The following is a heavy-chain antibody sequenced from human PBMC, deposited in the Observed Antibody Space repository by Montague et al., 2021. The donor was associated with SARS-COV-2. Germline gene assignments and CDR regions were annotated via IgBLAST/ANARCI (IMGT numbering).Heavy chain of an antibody. Sequence: SETLSLTCAVHGGSFSGYYWNWIRQPPGKGLEWIGEINHGGNTNYNPSLKNRLTISVDTSKNQFSLKLTSVAATDTAVYYCARLRDGVVPSPILGIGPYFTYYYMDVWGKGTTATVSS. CDR3: ARLRDGVVPSPILGIGPYFTYYYMDV. V-gene: IGHV4-34*01. CDR1: GGSFSGYY. CDR2: INHGGNT. D-gene: IGHD2-15*01. J-gene: IGHJ6*03.